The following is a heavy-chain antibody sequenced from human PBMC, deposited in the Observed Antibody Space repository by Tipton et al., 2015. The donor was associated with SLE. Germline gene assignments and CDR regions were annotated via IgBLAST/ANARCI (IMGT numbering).Heavy chain of an antibody. CDR1: GYTFTSYG. CDR3: ARAYYYDSSGHYFKSYFQH. Sequence: QSGPEVKKPGASVKVSCKASGYTFTSYGISWVRQAPGQGLEWMGWISAYNGNTNYAQKLQGRVTMTTDTSTSTAYMELRSLRSDDTAVYYCARAYYYDSSGHYFKSYFQHWGQGTLVTVSS. J-gene: IGHJ1*01. D-gene: IGHD3-22*01. V-gene: IGHV1-18*01. CDR2: ISAYNGNT.